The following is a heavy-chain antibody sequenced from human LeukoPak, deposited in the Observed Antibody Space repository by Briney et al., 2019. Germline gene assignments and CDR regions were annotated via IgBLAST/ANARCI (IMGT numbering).Heavy chain of an antibody. Sequence: GGSLRLSCAASGFTFSTYAMHWVRQAPGKGLEWVAVISYDGSNKYYADSVKGRFTISRDNAKNSLYLQMNSLRAEDTAVYYCASLVGRDGYNFPIDYWGQGTLVTVSS. D-gene: IGHD5-24*01. CDR2: ISYDGSNK. CDR3: ASLVGRDGYNFPIDY. CDR1: GFTFSTYA. J-gene: IGHJ4*02. V-gene: IGHV3-30*04.